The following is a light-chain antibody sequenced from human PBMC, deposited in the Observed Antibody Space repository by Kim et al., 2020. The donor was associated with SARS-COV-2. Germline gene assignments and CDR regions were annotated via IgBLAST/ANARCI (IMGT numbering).Light chain of an antibody. V-gene: IGLV2-23*02. CDR1: SSDVGSYNL. CDR2: EVS. J-gene: IGLJ1*01. CDR3: CSYAADSRYV. Sequence: QSALTQPASVSGSPGESITISCTGNSSDVGSYNLVSWYQQHPGKAPKLMIYEVSKRPSGVSNRFSGSKSGNTASLTISGIQAEDEADYYCCSYAADSRYVFGTGTKVTVL.